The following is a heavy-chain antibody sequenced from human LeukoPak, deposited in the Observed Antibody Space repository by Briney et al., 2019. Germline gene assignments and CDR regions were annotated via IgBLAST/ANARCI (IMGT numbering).Heavy chain of an antibody. D-gene: IGHD1-26*01. CDR1: GFTFSSYA. Sequence: PGRSLRLSCAASGFTFSSYAMHWVRQAPGKGLEWVAFIRYDGSNKYYADSVKGRFTISRDNSKNTLYLQMNSLRAEDTAVYYCAKDILSPLIVGADEPHQGLPDYWGQGTLVTVSS. CDR3: AKDILSPLIVGADEPHQGLPDY. CDR2: IRYDGSNK. V-gene: IGHV3-30*02. J-gene: IGHJ4*02.